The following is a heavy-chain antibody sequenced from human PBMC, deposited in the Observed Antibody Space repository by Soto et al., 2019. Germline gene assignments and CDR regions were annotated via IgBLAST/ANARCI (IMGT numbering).Heavy chain of an antibody. J-gene: IGHJ1*01. Sequence: SETLSLTCAVSGYSISSGYYWAWLRQPPGKGLEWIGTIYHSGSPFHNPSLKSRVTISVDTSKNQFSLKLRSVTAADTALYYCAVGYCGSASCSREYFQHWGQGTLVTVSS. D-gene: IGHD2-2*01. CDR2: IYHSGSP. CDR3: AVGYCGSASCSREYFQH. V-gene: IGHV4-38-2*01. CDR1: GYSISSGYY.